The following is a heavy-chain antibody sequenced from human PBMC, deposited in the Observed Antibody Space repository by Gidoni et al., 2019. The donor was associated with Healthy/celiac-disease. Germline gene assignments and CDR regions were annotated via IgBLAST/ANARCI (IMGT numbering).Heavy chain of an antibody. V-gene: IGHV3-30*04. CDR3: ARSGAAAGPWDY. CDR1: GFTFSSYA. D-gene: IGHD6-13*01. Sequence: QVQLVESGGGVVQPGGSLRLSCAASGFTFSSYAMHWVRQAPGKGLELVAVISYDGSNKYYADSVKGRFTISRDNSKNTLYLQMNSLRAEDTAVYYCARSGAAAGPWDYWGQGTLVTVSS. CDR2: ISYDGSNK. J-gene: IGHJ4*02.